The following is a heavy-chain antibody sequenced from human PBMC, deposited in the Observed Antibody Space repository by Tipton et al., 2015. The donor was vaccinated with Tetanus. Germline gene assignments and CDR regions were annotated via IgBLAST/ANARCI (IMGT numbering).Heavy chain of an antibody. CDR3: ARGITDGYNRRFDY. V-gene: IGHV4-59*02. J-gene: IGHJ4*02. D-gene: IGHD5-24*01. CDR1: GDSGSRHY. CDR2: ILYGGGT. Sequence: TLSLTCSVSGDSGSRHYWSWIRQPPGKGLEYIGYILYGGGTHYNPSLKSRVTVSADPSQNQFSLELRFVTAADTAVYYCARGITDGYNRRFDYWGQGTLVAVSP.